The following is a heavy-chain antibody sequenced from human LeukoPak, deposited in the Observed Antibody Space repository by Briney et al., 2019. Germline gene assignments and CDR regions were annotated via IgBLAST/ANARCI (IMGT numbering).Heavy chain of an antibody. CDR2: IWYDGSNK. Sequence: GGSLRLSCAASGFIFSNYGMNWVRQAPGKGLEWVAVIWYDGSNKYYADSVKGRFTISRDNSKNTLYLQMNSLRAEDTAVYYCARVGDYDYYYYGMDVWGQGTTVTVSS. CDR1: GFIFSNYG. CDR3: ARVGDYDYYYYGMDV. D-gene: IGHD4-17*01. J-gene: IGHJ6*02. V-gene: IGHV3-33*08.